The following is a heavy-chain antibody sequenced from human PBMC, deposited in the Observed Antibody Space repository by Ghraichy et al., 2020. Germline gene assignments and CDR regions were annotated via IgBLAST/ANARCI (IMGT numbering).Heavy chain of an antibody. Sequence: SETLSLTCTVSGGSMSSYYWSWIRQPPGKGLEWIGYIYYSGSTNYNPSLKSRVTISVDTSKNQFSLKLSSVTAADTAVYYCARDLVFGGNSGHWFDPWGQRTLVTVSS. V-gene: IGHV4-59*01. CDR2: IYYSGST. CDR3: ARDLVFGGNSGHWFDP. J-gene: IGHJ5*02. CDR1: GGSMSSYY. D-gene: IGHD4-23*01.